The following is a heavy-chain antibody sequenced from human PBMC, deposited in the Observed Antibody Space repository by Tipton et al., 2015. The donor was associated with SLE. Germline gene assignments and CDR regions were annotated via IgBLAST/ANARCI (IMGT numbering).Heavy chain of an antibody. CDR3: AGVPLDY. D-gene: IGHD1-1*01. J-gene: IGHJ4*02. V-gene: IGHV4-59*11. Sequence: TLSLTCTVSGGSISSHYWSWIRQPPGKGLEWIGYIYYSGSTNYNPSLKSRVTISVDTSKNQFSLKLSSVTAADTAVYYCAGVPLDYWGQGTLVTVSS. CDR1: GGSISSHY. CDR2: IYYSGST.